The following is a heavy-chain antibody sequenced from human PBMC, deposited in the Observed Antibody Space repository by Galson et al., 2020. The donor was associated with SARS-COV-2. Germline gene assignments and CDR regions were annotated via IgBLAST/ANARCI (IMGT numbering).Heavy chain of an antibody. V-gene: IGHV3-21*01. J-gene: IGHJ2*01. D-gene: IGHD3-22*01. Sequence: GESLKISCAASGFTFSSYSMNWVRQAPGKGLEWVSSISSSSSYIYYADSVKGRFTISRDNAKNSLYLQMNSLRAEDTAVYYCASPFYYYDSSGYPEWYFDLWGRGTLVTVSS. CDR3: ASPFYYYDSSGYPEWYFDL. CDR1: GFTFSSYS. CDR2: ISSSSSYI.